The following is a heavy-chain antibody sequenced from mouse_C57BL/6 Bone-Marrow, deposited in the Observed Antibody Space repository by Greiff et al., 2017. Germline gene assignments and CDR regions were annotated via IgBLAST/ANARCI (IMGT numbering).Heavy chain of an antibody. Sequence: EVKLQQSGPELVKPGASVKISCKASGYTFTDYYMNWVKQSHGKSLEWIGGINPNNGGTSYNQKFKGKATLTVDKSSSTAYMELRSLTSEDSAVYYCARGGYDGFYAIDYWGQGTSVTVSS. CDR1: GYTFTDYY. J-gene: IGHJ4*01. CDR2: INPNNGGT. V-gene: IGHV1-26*01. D-gene: IGHD2-14*01. CDR3: ARGGYDGFYAIDY.